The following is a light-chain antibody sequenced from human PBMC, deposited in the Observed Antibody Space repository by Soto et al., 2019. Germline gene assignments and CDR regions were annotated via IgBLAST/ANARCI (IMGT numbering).Light chain of an antibody. V-gene: IGKV3-20*01. CDR3: QHYGNSPT. Sequence: EIVLPQSPATLSSFPGARATLSGRASQYINTRLAWYQHRPGQAPRLLIYGASRRATGIPDRFSGSGSGTDFTLSISRLEPEDFAVYWCQHYGNSPTFGQGTKVDI. J-gene: IGKJ1*01. CDR2: GAS. CDR1: QYINTR.